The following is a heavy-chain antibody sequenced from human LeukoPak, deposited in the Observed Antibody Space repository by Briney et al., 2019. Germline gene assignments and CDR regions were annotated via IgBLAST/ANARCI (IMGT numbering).Heavy chain of an antibody. Sequence: ASVKVSCKASGYTFTSYAMHWVRQAPGQGPEWMGLINPTGGSTGYAQKFQGRVTMTRDMSTSTDYMELSSLRSEDTAIYYCARDNSVGDNAWWFDPWGQGTLVTVSS. D-gene: IGHD1-26*01. CDR2: INPTGGST. J-gene: IGHJ5*02. CDR1: GYTFTSYA. V-gene: IGHV1-46*01. CDR3: ARDNSVGDNAWWFDP.